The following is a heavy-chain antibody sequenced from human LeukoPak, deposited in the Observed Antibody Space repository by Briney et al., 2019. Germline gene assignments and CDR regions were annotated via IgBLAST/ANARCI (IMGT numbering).Heavy chain of an antibody. CDR2: ISGSGGST. V-gene: IGHV3-23*01. CDR1: GFTFSSYA. J-gene: IGHJ4*02. D-gene: IGHD6-13*01. CDR3: AKDGYSSIPGFHFEY. Sequence: TGGSLRLSCAAPGFTFSSYAMSWVRQAPGKGLEWVSAISGSGGSTYYADSVKGRFTISRDNSKNTLYLQMNSLRAEDTAVYYCAKDGYSSIPGFHFEYWGQGTPVTVSS.